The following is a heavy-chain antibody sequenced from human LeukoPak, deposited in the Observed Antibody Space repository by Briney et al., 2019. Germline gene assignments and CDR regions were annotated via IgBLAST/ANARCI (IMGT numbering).Heavy chain of an antibody. CDR3: ARGGVWSPQNWFDP. CDR2: IIPIFGTA. J-gene: IGHJ5*02. D-gene: IGHD3-3*01. CDR1: GGTFSSYA. V-gene: IGHV1-69*01. Sequence: SVKVSCKASGGTFSSYATSWVRQAPGQGLEWMGGIIPIFGTANYAQKFQGRVTITADEFTITAYMELSSLRSEDTAVYYCARGGVWSPQNWFDPWGQGTLVTVSS.